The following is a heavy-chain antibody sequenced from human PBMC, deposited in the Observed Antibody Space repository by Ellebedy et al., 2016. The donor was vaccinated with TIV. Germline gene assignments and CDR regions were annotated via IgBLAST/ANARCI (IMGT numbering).Heavy chain of an antibody. Sequence: AASVQVSCKTSGYTFTSYGISWVRHAPGPGLEWMGWISAYNGNTNYAQMRKGSVTLTTATFTSTAYMELRRLSSDDTAVYYCARYCNSTTCPNWFDPWGQGTLVTVSS. CDR2: ISAYNGNT. CDR1: GYTFTSYG. CDR3: ARYCNSTTCPNWFDP. D-gene: IGHD2-2*01. V-gene: IGHV1-18*04. J-gene: IGHJ5*02.